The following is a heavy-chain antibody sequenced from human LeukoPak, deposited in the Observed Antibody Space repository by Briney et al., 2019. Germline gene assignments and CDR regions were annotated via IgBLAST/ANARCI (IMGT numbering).Heavy chain of an antibody. V-gene: IGHV3-7*05. CDR1: GFTFSSYW. Sequence: GGSLRLSCAASGFTFSSYWMSWVRQAPGKGLEWVANIKQDGSEKYYVDSVKGRFTISRDNAKNSLYLQMNSLRAEDTAVYYCVKDMYRIAAPAPGAWGQGTLVTVSS. J-gene: IGHJ5*02. CDR3: VKDMYRIAAPAPGA. CDR2: IKQDGSEK. D-gene: IGHD6-13*01.